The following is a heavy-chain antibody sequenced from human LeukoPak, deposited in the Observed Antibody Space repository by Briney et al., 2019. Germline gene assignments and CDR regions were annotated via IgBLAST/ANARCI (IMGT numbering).Heavy chain of an antibody. CDR2: ISEDGRT. CDR1: GFTLRSYV. J-gene: IGHJ5*02. CDR3: AKGSTSWDGYKGGYDP. D-gene: IGHD6-13*01. Sequence: PGGSLRLSCEASGFTLRSYVMNWVRQAPGKGLEWVSIISEDGRTFYADSVKGRFTISRDNAKNTLHLQMSSLRADDTAVYYCAKGSTSWDGYKGGYDPWGQGTLVTV. V-gene: IGHV3-23*01.